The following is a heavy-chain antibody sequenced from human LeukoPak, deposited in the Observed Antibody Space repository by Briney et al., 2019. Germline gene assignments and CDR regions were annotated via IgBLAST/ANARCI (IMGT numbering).Heavy chain of an antibody. CDR3: ARAHPPYCSSTSCLGYYFDY. D-gene: IGHD2-2*01. J-gene: IGHJ4*02. CDR2: IYYSGST. CDR1: GGSISSYY. V-gene: IGHV4-59*01. Sequence: SETLSLTCTVSGGSISSYYWSWIRQPPGKGLEWIGYIYYSGSTNYNPSLKSRVTISVDTSKNQFSLKLSSVTAADTAVYYCARAHPPYCSSTSCLGYYFDYWGQGTLVTVSS.